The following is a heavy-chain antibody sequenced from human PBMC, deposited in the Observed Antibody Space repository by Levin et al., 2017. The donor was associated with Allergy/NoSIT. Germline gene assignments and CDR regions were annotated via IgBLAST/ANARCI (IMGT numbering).Heavy chain of an antibody. D-gene: IGHD1-26*01. CDR1: GFTFSSYA. CDR2: ISYDGSNK. CDR3: ARARWGLAPSPFDY. Sequence: GESLKISCAASGFTFSSYAMHWVRQAPGKGLEWVAVISYDGSNKYYADSVKGRFTISRDNSKNTLYLQMNSLRAEDTAVYYGARARWGLAPSPFDYWGQGTLVTVSS. V-gene: IGHV3-30-3*01. J-gene: IGHJ4*02.